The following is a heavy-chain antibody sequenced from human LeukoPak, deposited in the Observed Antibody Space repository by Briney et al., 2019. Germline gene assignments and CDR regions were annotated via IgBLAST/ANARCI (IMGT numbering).Heavy chain of an antibody. J-gene: IGHJ4*02. CDR2: IDPSGGST. CDR1: GYTFTSYY. CDR3: ASGELWWKPQF. D-gene: IGHD5-18*01. V-gene: IGHV1-46*01. Sequence: ASVKVSCKASGYTFTSYYMHWVRQAPGQGLEWMGIIDPSGGSTSYAQKFQGRVTMTRDTSTSTVYMELSSLRSEDTAVYYCASGELWWKPQFWGQGTLVTVSS.